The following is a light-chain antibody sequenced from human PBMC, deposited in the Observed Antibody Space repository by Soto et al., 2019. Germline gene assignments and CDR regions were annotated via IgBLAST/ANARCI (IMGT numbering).Light chain of an antibody. CDR1: QAVATS. CDR3: QHYNGWPL. J-gene: IGKJ4*01. CDR2: GAS. V-gene: IGKV3-15*01. Sequence: EIVMTQSPAALSLSPGERVTLSCRASQAVATSLAWYQFRPGQAPRLLIYGASIRATGVPARFSGSGSGTDLTLTISSLLSEDFAIYFCQHYNGWPLFGGDTKVESK.